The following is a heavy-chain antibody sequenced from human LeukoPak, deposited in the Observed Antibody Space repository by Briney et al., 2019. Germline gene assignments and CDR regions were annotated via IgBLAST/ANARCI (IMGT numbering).Heavy chain of an antibody. D-gene: IGHD3-10*01. CDR1: GGSISSYY. Sequence: SETLSLTCTVSGGSISSYYWSWIRQPPGKGLEWIGYIYYSGSTNYNPSLKSRVTISVDTSKNQFSLKLSSVTAADTAVYYCAKGVWFGEATDAFDIWAKGQWSPSLQ. J-gene: IGHJ3*02. V-gene: IGHV4-59*01. CDR3: AKGVWFGEATDAFDI. CDR2: IYYSGST.